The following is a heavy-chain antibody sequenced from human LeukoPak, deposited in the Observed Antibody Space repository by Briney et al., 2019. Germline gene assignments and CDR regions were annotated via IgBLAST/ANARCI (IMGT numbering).Heavy chain of an antibody. V-gene: IGHV3-9*01. CDR3: AKDREGLGNDYFDY. CDR2: ISWNSGSI. J-gene: IGHJ4*02. CDR1: GFTFDDYA. Sequence: GRSLRLSCAASGFTFDDYAMHWVRQAPGKGLEWVSGISWNSGSIGYADSVKGQFTISRDNAKNSLYLQMNSLRAEDTALYYCAKDREGLGNDYFDYWGQGTLVTVSS.